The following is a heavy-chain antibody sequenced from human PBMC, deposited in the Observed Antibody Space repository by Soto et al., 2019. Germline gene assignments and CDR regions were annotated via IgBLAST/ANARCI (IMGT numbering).Heavy chain of an antibody. Sequence: EVQLLESGGGLGQPGGSLRLSCAASGFTFSNYAMSWVRQAPGKGLEWVSGVSESGDDTYHADAVKGRFTISRDNSKNPIDLPMNRLRAEDTAVYYCAKEALERRFGFEHWGQGSLVTVSS. CDR2: VSESGDDT. CDR3: AKEALERRFGFEH. CDR1: GFTFSNYA. J-gene: IGHJ4*02. V-gene: IGHV3-23*01. D-gene: IGHD1-1*01.